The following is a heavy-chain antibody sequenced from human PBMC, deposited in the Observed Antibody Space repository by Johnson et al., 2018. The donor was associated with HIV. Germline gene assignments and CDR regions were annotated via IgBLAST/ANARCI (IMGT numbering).Heavy chain of an antibody. CDR1: GLTLSRCD. D-gene: IGHD3-16*01. Sequence: QVLLVESGGGLVQHGGYLRLSCAASGLTLSRCDMHWVRQAPGKGLEWVAFIRYDGSNKYFADSVKGRFTISRDNSKNTVYLQMNSLRPYDTAVYYCARDRQSGGGDADAFDIWGQGTLVSVSS. CDR3: ARDRQSGGGDADAFDI. CDR2: IRYDGSNK. J-gene: IGHJ3*02. V-gene: IGHV3-30*02.